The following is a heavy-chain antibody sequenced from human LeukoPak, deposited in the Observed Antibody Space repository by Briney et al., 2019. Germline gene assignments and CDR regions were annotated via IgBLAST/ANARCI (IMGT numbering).Heavy chain of an antibody. V-gene: IGHV3-30*18. Sequence: GGSLRLSCAASGFTFSSYAMHWVRQAPGKGLEWVAVISYDGSNKYYADSVKGRFTISRDNSKNTLYLQMNSLRAEDTAVYYCAKKGVDTAMAYYYYYGMDVWGKGTTVTVSS. CDR2: ISYDGSNK. CDR3: AKKGVDTAMAYYYYYGMDV. CDR1: GFTFSSYA. D-gene: IGHD5-18*01. J-gene: IGHJ6*04.